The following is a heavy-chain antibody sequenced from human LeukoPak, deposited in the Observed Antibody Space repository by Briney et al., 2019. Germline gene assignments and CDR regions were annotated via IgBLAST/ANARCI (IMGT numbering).Heavy chain of an antibody. V-gene: IGHV3-9*01. CDR2: ISRNSGTI. CDR3: AKDTSVIALHH. CDR1: GFTFDDYA. D-gene: IGHD3-10*01. Sequence: GGSLRLSCAASGFTFDDYAMHWVRQAPGKGLEWVSGISRNSGTIGYADSVKGRFTISRDNAKNSLYLQMNSLRAEDTALYYCAKDTSVIALHHWGQGTLVTVSS. J-gene: IGHJ5*02.